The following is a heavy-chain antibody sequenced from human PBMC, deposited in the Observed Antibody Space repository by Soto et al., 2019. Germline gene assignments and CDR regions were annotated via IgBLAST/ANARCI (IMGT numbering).Heavy chain of an antibody. V-gene: IGHV4-59*01. CDR3: AREGGYCTNGVCYKENWFDP. Sequence: KPSETLSLTCTVSGGSISSYYWSWIRQPPGKGLEWIGYIYYSGSTNYNPSLKSRVTISVDTSKNQFSLKLSSVTAADTAVYYCAREGGYCTNGVCYKENWFDPWGQGTLVTVPQ. D-gene: IGHD2-8*01. CDR2: IYYSGST. J-gene: IGHJ5*02. CDR1: GGSISSYY.